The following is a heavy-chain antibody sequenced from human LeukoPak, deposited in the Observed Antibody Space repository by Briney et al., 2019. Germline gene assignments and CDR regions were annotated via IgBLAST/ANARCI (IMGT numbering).Heavy chain of an antibody. D-gene: IGHD3-10*01. CDR1: GYTLTRYA. CDR2: INAGNDNT. V-gene: IGHV1-3*01. J-gene: IGHJ4*02. CDR3: ARDSSLLWFGEYYFDY. Sequence: ASVKVSCKASGYTLTRYAMHWVRQAPGQRLEWMGWINAGNDNTKYSQKFQGRVTITRDTSASTAYMELSSLRSEDTAVYYCARDSSLLWFGEYYFDYWGQGTLVTVSS.